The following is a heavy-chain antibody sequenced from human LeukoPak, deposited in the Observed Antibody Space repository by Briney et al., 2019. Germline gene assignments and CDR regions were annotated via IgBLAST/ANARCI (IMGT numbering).Heavy chain of an antibody. V-gene: IGHV3-33*01. CDR1: GFNFSSYG. J-gene: IGHJ4*02. CDR2: IWFDGSNI. D-gene: IGHD6-19*01. Sequence: PGGSLRLSCAASGFNFSSYGMHWVRQASGKGLEWVTSIWFDGSNIHYADSVKGRVIISRDNSKSALYLQMNSLRAEDTAIYYCARDSLPMAVTGPFDHWGQGALVTVSS. CDR3: ARDSLPMAVTGPFDH.